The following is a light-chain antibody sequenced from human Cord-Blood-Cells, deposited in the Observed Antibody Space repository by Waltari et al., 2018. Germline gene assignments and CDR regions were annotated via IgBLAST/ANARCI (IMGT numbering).Light chain of an antibody. CDR2: EGS. Sequence: QSALTQPASASGSPGQSITISCTGTSSAVGSNKLVSPYQQHPGKAPKLMIYEGSKRPSGVSNRFSGSKSGNTASLTISGLQAEDEADYYCCSYAGSSTFVVFGGGTKLTVL. J-gene: IGLJ2*01. CDR3: CSYAGSSTFVV. CDR1: SSAVGSNKL. V-gene: IGLV2-23*01.